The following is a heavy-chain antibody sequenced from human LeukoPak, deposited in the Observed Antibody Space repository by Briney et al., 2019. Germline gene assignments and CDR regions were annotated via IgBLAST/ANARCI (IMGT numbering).Heavy chain of an antibody. Sequence: TPGGSLRLSCAASGFTFSSYSMNWVRQAPGKGLEWVSSISSSGTYIYYTDSVKGRFTISRDNAKNSLYLQMNSLRAEDTAVYYCARDALAAAGTGAGYWGQGTLVTVSS. CDR1: GFTFSSYS. V-gene: IGHV3-21*01. J-gene: IGHJ4*02. CDR3: ARDALAAAGTGAGY. CDR2: ISSSGTYI. D-gene: IGHD6-13*01.